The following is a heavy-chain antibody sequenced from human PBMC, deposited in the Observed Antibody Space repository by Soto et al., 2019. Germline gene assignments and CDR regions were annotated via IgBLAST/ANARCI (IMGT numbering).Heavy chain of an antibody. CDR2: IYYSGST. V-gene: IGHV4-39*02. D-gene: IGHD3-22*01. CDR3: AREVSYYDTRGFDP. Sequence: PSETLSLTCTVSGGSISSSSYYWGWIRQPPGKGLEWIGSIYYSGSTYYNPSLKSRVTISVDTSKNQFSLKLSSVTAADTAVYYCAREVSYYDTRGFDPWGQRTLVTVSS. CDR1: GGSISSSSYY. J-gene: IGHJ5*02.